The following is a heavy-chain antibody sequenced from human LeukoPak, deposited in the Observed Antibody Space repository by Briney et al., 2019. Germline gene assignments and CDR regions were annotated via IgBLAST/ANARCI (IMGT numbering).Heavy chain of an antibody. CDR2: INPSGGST. Sequence: ASVKVSCEASGGTFSSYAISWVRQAPGQGLEWMGIINPSGGSTSYAQKFQGRVTMTRDTSTSTVYMELSSLRSEDTAVYYCARDSCSSTSCHGYYYYYMDVWGKGTTVTISS. D-gene: IGHD2-2*01. J-gene: IGHJ6*03. CDR1: GGTFSSYA. V-gene: IGHV1-46*01. CDR3: ARDSCSSTSCHGYYYYYMDV.